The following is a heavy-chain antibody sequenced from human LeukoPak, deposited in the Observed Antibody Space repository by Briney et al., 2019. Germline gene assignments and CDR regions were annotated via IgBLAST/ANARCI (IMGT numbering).Heavy chain of an antibody. Sequence: GGSLRLSCAASGFTFINSAMDWVRQAPGKGLEWVSGISGSGGTTYYADSVKGRFTISRDNSKSTLNLQMNSLRAEDTAVYYCAARFERTSSGWYWDYWGQGALVTVSS. CDR1: GFTFINSA. CDR3: AARFERTSSGWYWDY. V-gene: IGHV3-23*01. D-gene: IGHD6-19*01. J-gene: IGHJ4*02. CDR2: ISGSGGTT.